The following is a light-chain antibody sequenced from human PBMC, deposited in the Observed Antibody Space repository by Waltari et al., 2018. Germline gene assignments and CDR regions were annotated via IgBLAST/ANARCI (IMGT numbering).Light chain of an antibody. CDR2: AAS. V-gene: IGKV3-15*01. J-gene: IGKJ1*01. CDR3: QQYDNWPPWT. CDR1: QSVSSD. Sequence: EMVMTQSPATLSVSPGERATLSCRASQSVSSDLAWYQQKSGQAPRLLIYAASNRATGIPARFNGGGSGTEFTLTISSLQSGDSAVYYCQQYDNWPPWTFGQGTKVEI.